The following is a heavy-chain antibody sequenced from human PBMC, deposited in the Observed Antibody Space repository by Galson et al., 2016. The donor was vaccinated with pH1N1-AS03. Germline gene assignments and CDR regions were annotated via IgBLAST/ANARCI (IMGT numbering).Heavy chain of an antibody. CDR2: IYCDDHK. Sequence: PALVTPPQTLTLTCSFSGFSLNTNGVGVGWIRQPPGKAPEWLALIYCDDHKVYSPFLSSRLTITKVTAVNQVVLIMTNMDPVDTATYFCAHRESRTHGLDVWGQGTTVTVSS. J-gene: IGHJ6*02. V-gene: IGHV2-5*02. CDR1: GFSLNTNGVG. D-gene: IGHD1-14*01. CDR3: AHRESRTHGLDV.